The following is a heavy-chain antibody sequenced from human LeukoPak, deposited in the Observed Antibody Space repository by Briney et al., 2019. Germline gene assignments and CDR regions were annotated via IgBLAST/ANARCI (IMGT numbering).Heavy chain of an antibody. J-gene: IGHJ4*02. D-gene: IGHD3-3*01. CDR3: AMQGTYYDFWSGYFVDY. CDR2: IFHSGGT. V-gene: IGHV4-38-2*01. CDR1: GYSISSGYY. Sequence: SETLSLTCAVSGYSISSGYYWGWILQPPGRGLEWFGGIFHSGGTYYNPSLKSRVTISVDTSTNQFSLNLRSVTAAATPPYYYAMQGTYYDFWSGYFVDYWGQGTLVTVSS.